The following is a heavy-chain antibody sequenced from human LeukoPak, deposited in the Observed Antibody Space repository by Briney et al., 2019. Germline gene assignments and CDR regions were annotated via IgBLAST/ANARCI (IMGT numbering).Heavy chain of an antibody. D-gene: IGHD4-17*01. Sequence: GGSLRLSCAASGFTFSSFEMNWVRQAPGKGLEWVSYITSSASTIYYAEPVKGRFTIPRDNAKNSLFLQMDSLRAEDTAVYFCARVNYYGDYTIDYWGQGTLVTVSS. J-gene: IGHJ4*02. CDR2: ITSSASTI. V-gene: IGHV3-48*03. CDR1: GFTFSSFE. CDR3: ARVNYYGDYTIDY.